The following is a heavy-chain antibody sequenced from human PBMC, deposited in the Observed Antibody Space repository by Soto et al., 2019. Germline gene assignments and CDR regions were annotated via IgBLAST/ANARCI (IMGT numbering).Heavy chain of an antibody. V-gene: IGHV4-59*12. CDR1: GVSISSYF. CDR2: TYHRGST. CDR3: ARGLAPTIFGTVPTPNWFDP. D-gene: IGHD3-3*01. Sequence: SETLSLTCSVSGVSISSYFWSWIRQPPGRGLEWIGYTYHRGSTNYSPSLKSRVAISLDTSENQFSLRLSSVTSADTAVYYCARGLAPTIFGTVPTPNWFDPWGQGTLVTVSS. J-gene: IGHJ5*02.